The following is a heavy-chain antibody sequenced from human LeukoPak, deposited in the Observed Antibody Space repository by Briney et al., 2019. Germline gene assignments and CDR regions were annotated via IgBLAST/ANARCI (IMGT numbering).Heavy chain of an antibody. CDR3: AELGITMIGGV. V-gene: IGHV3-23*01. CDR1: GFTFSSYA. J-gene: IGHJ6*04. CDR2: ISGSGGSI. D-gene: IGHD3-10*02. Sequence: GGSLRLSCAASGFTFSSYAMSWVRQAPGKGLEWVSAISGSGGSIYYADSVKGRFTISRDNAKNSLYLQMNSLRAEDTAVYYCAELGITMIGGVWGKGTTVTISS.